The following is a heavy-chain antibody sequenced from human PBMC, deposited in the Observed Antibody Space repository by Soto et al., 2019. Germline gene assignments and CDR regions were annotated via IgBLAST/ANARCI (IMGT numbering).Heavy chain of an antibody. CDR3: ARTGIFDY. CDR1: GGSFSGYC. Sequence: LSLTCAVYGGSFSGYCWSWIRQPPGKGLEWIGEINHSGSTNYNPSLKSRVTISVDTSKNQFSLKLSSVTAADTAVYYCARTGIFDYWGQGTLVTVSS. J-gene: IGHJ4*02. CDR2: INHSGST. V-gene: IGHV4-34*01.